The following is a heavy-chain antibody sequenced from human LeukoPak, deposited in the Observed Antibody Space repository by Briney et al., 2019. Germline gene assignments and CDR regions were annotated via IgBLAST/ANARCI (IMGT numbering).Heavy chain of an antibody. V-gene: IGHV1-69*05. CDR3: ARGDYRHGSLGVSDY. CDR2: IIPIFGTA. D-gene: IGHD1-26*01. CDR1: GGTFSSYA. Sequence: SVKVSCKASGGTFSSYAISWVRQAPGQGLEWMGGIIPIFGTANYAQKFQGRVTITTDESTSTAYMELSSLRSEDTAVYYCARGDYRHGSLGVSDYWGQGTLVTVSS. J-gene: IGHJ4*02.